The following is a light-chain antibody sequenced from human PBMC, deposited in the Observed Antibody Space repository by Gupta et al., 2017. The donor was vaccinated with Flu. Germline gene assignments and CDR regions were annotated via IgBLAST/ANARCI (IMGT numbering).Light chain of an antibody. CDR1: QRGGSSY. CDR3: QQYGSSPPWT. V-gene: IGKV3-20*01. CDR2: GAS. Sequence: LSWPPGERATLSCRASQRGGSSYLAGYQQTPGQAPRLLIYGASIRATGIPDRFSGSGSGADFTRTISRLEPEDSAVYYCQQYGSSPPWTFGQGTKVEIK. J-gene: IGKJ1*01.